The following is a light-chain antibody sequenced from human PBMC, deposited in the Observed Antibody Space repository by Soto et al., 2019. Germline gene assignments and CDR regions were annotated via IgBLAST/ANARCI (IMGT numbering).Light chain of an antibody. J-gene: IGKJ5*01. Sequence: MTQSPFSLSASVGDRVTITCRAGQGVTTNFAWYQQKSGPSPRLLIYDVSIRATGVPARFSGTGSETDFTLTISGLQSEDSAVYFCQQYNNWPFSFGQGTRLEIK. V-gene: IGKV3-15*01. CDR3: QQYNNWPFS. CDR2: DVS. CDR1: QGVTTN.